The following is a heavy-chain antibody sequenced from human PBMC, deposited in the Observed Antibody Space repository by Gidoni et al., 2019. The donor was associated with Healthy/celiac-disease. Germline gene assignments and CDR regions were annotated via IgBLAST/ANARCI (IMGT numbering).Heavy chain of an antibody. CDR1: GGSVSRGSYY. CDR2: IYYSGST. Sequence: QVQLQESGPGLVKPSETLSLTCTVSGGSVSRGSYYWSWIRQPPGKGLEWIGYIYYSGSTNYNPSLKSRVTISVDTSKNQFSLKLSSVTAADTAVYYCARLLRFLEWPRVNYGMDVWGQGTTVTVSS. V-gene: IGHV4-61*01. D-gene: IGHD3-3*01. CDR3: ARLLRFLEWPRVNYGMDV. J-gene: IGHJ6*02.